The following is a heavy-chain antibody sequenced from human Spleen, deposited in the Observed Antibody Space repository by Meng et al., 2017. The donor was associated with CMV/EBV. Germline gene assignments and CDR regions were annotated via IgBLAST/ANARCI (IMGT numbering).Heavy chain of an antibody. CDR3: ARDSRDGYNSGTFDY. Sequence: VASNSAAWNWSRQSPSRGLEWLGRTYYRSKWYNDYAVSVKSRITINPDTSKNQFSLQLNSVTPEDTAVYYCARDSRDGYNSGTFDYWGQGTLVTVSS. D-gene: IGHD5-24*01. CDR1: VASNSAA. J-gene: IGHJ4*02. CDR2: TYYRSKWYN. V-gene: IGHV6-1*01.